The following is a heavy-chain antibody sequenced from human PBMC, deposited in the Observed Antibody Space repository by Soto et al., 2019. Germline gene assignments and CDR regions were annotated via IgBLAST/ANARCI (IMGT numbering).Heavy chain of an antibody. V-gene: IGHV5-51*01. CDR3: ARLSGLNQLSYDFYGLDV. J-gene: IGHJ6*02. D-gene: IGHD3-16*01. CDR2: IYPGDSDT. Sequence: GESLKISCKGSGYSFTSYWIGWVRQMPGKGLECMGIIYPGDSDTRYSPSFQGQVTITADKSATTAYLQWSSLKAADTAMYFCARLSGLNQLSYDFYGLDVWGQGTTVTVPS. CDR1: GYSFTSYW.